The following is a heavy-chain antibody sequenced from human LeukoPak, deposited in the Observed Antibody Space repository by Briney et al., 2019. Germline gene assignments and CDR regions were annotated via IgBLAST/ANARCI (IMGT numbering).Heavy chain of an antibody. D-gene: IGHD2-2*01. V-gene: IGHV5-51*01. J-gene: IGHJ4*02. CDR2: IYAGDSHT. CDR1: GYTFPKYW. Sequence: GESLKISCEASGYTFPKYWIAWVRQMPGKGLEWMGSIYAGDSHTRYSPSFQGQVTISADMSINTAYLHLSSLKASDTAMYYCARRQGSASTSHFDYWGQGTLVTVSS. CDR3: ARRQGSASTSHFDY.